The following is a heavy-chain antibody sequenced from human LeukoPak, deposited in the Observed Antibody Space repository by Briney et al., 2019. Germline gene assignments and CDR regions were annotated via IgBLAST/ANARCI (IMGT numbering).Heavy chain of an antibody. D-gene: IGHD3-22*01. Sequence: PGGSLRLSCAASGFTFSSSAMSWVRQAPGKGLEWISATSGSGDNTYYAGSVKGRFTIFRDNSKNMLYLQMNSLRAEDTALYYCASQKANFYDSSGDVWGQGTTVTVSS. V-gene: IGHV3-23*01. J-gene: IGHJ6*02. CDR3: ASQKANFYDSSGDV. CDR1: GFTFSSSA. CDR2: TSGSGDNT.